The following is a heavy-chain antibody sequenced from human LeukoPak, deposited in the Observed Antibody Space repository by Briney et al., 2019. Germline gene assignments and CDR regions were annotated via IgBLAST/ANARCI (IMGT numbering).Heavy chain of an antibody. J-gene: IGHJ4*02. CDR3: ARGGYKVDY. D-gene: IGHD5-24*01. CDR1: GYSITTGYY. V-gene: IGHV4-38-2*02. Sequence: SETLSLTCTVSGYSITTGYYWGWIRQPPGKGLEWIGEINHSGSTNYNPSLKSRVTISVDTSKNQFSLKLSSVTAADTAVYYCARGGYKVDYWGQGTLVTVSS. CDR2: INHSGST.